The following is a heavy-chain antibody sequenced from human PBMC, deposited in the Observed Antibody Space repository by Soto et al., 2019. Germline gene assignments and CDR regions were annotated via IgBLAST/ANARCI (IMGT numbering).Heavy chain of an antibody. CDR1: GFTFGIYA. CDR3: AKDLSSYYYFDF. Sequence: EVQLLESGADLVQPGGSLRLSCAASGFTFGIYAMTWVRQAPGKGLEWVSTISATGGSTFYADSVKGRFTISRDNSKNTLYLQMNSLRAEDTAIYYCAKDLSSYYYFDFWGQGTLVTVSS. J-gene: IGHJ4*02. V-gene: IGHV3-23*01. CDR2: ISATGGST. D-gene: IGHD2-15*01.